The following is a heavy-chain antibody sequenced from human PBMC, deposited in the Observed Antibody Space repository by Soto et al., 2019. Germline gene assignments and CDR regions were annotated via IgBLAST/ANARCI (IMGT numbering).Heavy chain of an antibody. Sequence: GGSLRLYCAGFGFPFSSFAMHLVRAAPGKGLEWVVVISYDGSNKYYADTVKSRFTITRNNSKNTLYLQMNSLRAEDKAVYYCARDKQLALTYYDYGMDVWGQGTTVTVSS. CDR3: ARDKQLALTYYDYGMDV. CDR1: GFPFSSFA. J-gene: IGHJ6*02. D-gene: IGHD6-6*01. V-gene: IGHV3-30-3*01. CDR2: ISYDGSNK.